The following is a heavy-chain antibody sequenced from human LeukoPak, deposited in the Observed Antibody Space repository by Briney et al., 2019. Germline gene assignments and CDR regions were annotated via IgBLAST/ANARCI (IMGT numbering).Heavy chain of an antibody. CDR2: IYSTGYT. CDR1: GGSISSLF. D-gene: IGHD2-8*01. V-gene: IGHV4-4*07. J-gene: IGHJ4*02. CDR3: ARDGVTGEFDY. Sequence: SETLSLTCTVSGGSISSLFWSWIRQPVGKGLEWIGRIYSTGYTDYIPSLKGRVTMSVDTSKNQFSLNLNSVTAADTAVYYCARDGVTGEFDYWGQGTLVTVSS.